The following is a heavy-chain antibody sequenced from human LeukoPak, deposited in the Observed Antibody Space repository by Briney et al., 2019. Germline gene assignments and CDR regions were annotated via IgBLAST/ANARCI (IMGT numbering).Heavy chain of an antibody. Sequence: PGGSLRLSCAASGFTFSNYAMSWVRQAPGKGLEWVSVISGSGDSTYYADSVKGRFTVSRDSSKNTLFLQMNSLRAEDTAVYYCAKTDDYYDSSGYYWGFDYWGQGTLVTVSS. CDR2: ISGSGDST. V-gene: IGHV3-23*01. D-gene: IGHD3-22*01. CDR1: GFTFSNYA. CDR3: AKTDDYYDSSGYYWGFDY. J-gene: IGHJ4*02.